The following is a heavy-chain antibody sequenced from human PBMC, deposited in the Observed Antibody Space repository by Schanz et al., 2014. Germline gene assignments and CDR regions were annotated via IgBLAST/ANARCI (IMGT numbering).Heavy chain of an antibody. D-gene: IGHD1-1*01. Sequence: EVHLLESGGGLIQPGGSLRLSCAASGFIFGSSVMAWVRQAPGKGLEWVSGITGASDHIDYAESVKGRFTISRDNSKNTLYLQMDSLRAEDTAVYFCAKKVPAYNPFDSWGQGTLXTVSS. CDR3: AKKVPAYNPFDS. CDR1: GFIFGSSV. V-gene: IGHV3-23*01. J-gene: IGHJ4*02. CDR2: ITGASDHI.